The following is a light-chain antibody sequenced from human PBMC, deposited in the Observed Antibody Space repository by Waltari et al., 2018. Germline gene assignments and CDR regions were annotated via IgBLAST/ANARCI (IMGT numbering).Light chain of an antibody. CDR3: QQDNNWPPLT. CDR2: GAS. J-gene: IGKJ4*01. V-gene: IGKV3-15*01. Sequence: EIVMTQSPATLSVPPGERATLSCRASQSVSSNLAWYQQKPGQAPRLLIYGASTRATGIPARFSGIGSGTEFTRTISSMQSEDFAVYYCQQDNNWPPLTFGGGTKVEIK. CDR1: QSVSSN.